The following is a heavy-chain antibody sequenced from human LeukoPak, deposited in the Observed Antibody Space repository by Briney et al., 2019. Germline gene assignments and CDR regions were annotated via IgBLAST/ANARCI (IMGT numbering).Heavy chain of an antibody. J-gene: IGHJ4*02. CDR3: ARDGSGTWNDY. CDR1: GFSYG. CDR2: ISAYHGNT. V-gene: IGHV1-18*01. Sequence: ASVKVSCKASGFSYGISWVRQAPEQGLEWMGWISAYHGNTNYAQKLQGRVTMTTDTSTSTAYMELRSLRSDDTAVYYCARDGSGTWNDYWGQGTLVTVSS. D-gene: IGHD3-10*01.